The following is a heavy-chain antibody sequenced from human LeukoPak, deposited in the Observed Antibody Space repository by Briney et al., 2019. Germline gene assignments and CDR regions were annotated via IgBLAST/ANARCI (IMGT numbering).Heavy chain of an antibody. CDR1: GGTFSSYA. D-gene: IGHD6-19*01. Sequence: SVTVSCKASGGTFSSYAISWVRQAPGQGLEWVGGIIPIFGTANYAQKFQGRVTITADESTSTAYMELSSLRSEDTAVYYCAISGYSSGWTGDYWGQGTLVTVSS. CDR2: IIPIFGTA. CDR3: AISGYSSGWTGDY. V-gene: IGHV1-69*13. J-gene: IGHJ4*02.